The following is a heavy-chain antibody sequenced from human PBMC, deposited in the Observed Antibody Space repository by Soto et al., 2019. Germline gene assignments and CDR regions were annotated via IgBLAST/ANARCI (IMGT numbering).Heavy chain of an antibody. V-gene: IGHV4-31*02. J-gene: IGHJ2*01. Sequence: SETLSLTCTVSGGSISSGGYYWSWIRQHPGKGLEWIGYIYYSGSTYYNPSLKSRVTISVDTSKNQFSLKLSSVTAADTAIYYCAGGRDDYNGWYFDLWGRGTLVTVSS. D-gene: IGHD4-4*01. CDR2: IYYSGST. CDR1: GGSISSGGYY. CDR3: AGGRDDYNGWYFDL.